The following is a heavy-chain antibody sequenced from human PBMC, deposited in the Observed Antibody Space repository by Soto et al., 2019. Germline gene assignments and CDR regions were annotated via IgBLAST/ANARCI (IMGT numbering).Heavy chain of an antibody. CDR2: LNAGNGNT. CDR3: ARGEFLSNDDY. J-gene: IGHJ4*02. Sequence: VQLVQSGAEVKNPGASVKVSCKASGYTFTSYTIHWLRQAPGKRLDWMGWLNAGNGNTKYSQKFRRSVTISRDTSASTSLMELSSIRSDVTALYYCARGEFLSNDDYWGQGPLFAVSS. CDR1: GYTFTSYT. D-gene: IGHD4-4*01. V-gene: IGHV1-3*01.